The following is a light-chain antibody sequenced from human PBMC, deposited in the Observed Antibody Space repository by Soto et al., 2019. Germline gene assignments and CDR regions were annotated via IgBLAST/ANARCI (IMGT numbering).Light chain of an antibody. J-gene: IGLJ1*01. Sequence: QSALTQPASVSGSLGQSITISCTGTSNDIGGYKYVSWYQQHPGKAPKLMIYDASDRPSGVSNRFSGSKFGNTASLTISGLQAEDEADYYCSSYTSSSPYVFATGTKVTVL. V-gene: IGLV2-14*03. CDR3: SSYTSSSPYV. CDR1: SNDIGGYKY. CDR2: DAS.